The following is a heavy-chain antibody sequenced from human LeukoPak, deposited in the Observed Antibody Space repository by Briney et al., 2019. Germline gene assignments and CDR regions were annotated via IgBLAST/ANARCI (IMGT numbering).Heavy chain of an antibody. CDR2: IWYDGSNK. Sequence: GRSLRLSCAASGFTFSSYGMHWVRQAPGKGLEWVAVIWYDGSNKYYADSVKGRFTISRDNSKNTLYLQMNSLRAEDTAVYYRAKDLDTATEFDYWGQGTLVTVSS. CDR1: GFTFSSYG. D-gene: IGHD5-18*01. J-gene: IGHJ4*02. V-gene: IGHV3-33*06. CDR3: AKDLDTATEFDY.